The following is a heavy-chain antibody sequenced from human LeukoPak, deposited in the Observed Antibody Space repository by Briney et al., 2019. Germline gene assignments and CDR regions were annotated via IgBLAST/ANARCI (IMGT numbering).Heavy chain of an antibody. V-gene: IGHV4-4*07. CDR1: GGSITTYY. CDR3: ARTHSGLGWFGP. Sequence: SETLSLTCNVSGGSITTYYWSWIRQPAGKGLEWIGRIHSGGVTTYNPSFKSRVTMSVDTPKTQVSLILNSVTAADTARYYCARTHSGLGWFGPWGQGTLVTVSS. D-gene: IGHD2-15*01. J-gene: IGHJ5*02. CDR2: IHSGGVT.